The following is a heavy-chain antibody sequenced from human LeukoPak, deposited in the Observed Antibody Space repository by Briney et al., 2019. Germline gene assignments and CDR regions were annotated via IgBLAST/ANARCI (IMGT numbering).Heavy chain of an antibody. J-gene: IGHJ4*02. Sequence: GGSLRLACAASGFTFSSYSMNWVRQAPGKGLEWVSSISSSSSYIYYADSVKGRFTISRDNAKNSLYPQMNSLRAEDTAVYYCARDFARSSGWSIWGQGTLVTVSS. CDR3: ARDFARSSGWSI. V-gene: IGHV3-21*01. CDR1: GFTFSSYS. CDR2: ISSSSSYI. D-gene: IGHD6-19*01.